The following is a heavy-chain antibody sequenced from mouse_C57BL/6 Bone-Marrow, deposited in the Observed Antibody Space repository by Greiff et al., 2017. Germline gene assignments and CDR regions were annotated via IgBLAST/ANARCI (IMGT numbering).Heavy chain of an antibody. CDR2: INPSYGTT. D-gene: IGHD1-1*01. CDR3: ARGYGSSLDY. CDR1: GYSFTDYN. V-gene: IGHV1-39*01. J-gene: IGHJ2*01. Sequence: VQLQQSGPELVKPGASVKISCKASGYSFTDYNMNWVKQSHGKSLEWIGVINPSYGTTSYNQKFKGKATLTVDPSSSTAYMQLNSLPSEDSAVYYCARGYGSSLDYWGQGTTLTVSS.